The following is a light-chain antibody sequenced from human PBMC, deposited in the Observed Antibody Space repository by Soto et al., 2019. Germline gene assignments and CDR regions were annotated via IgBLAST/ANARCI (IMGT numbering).Light chain of an antibody. V-gene: IGKV1-5*03. CDR3: QQFNTYPYT. Sequence: DIQVTQSPSTLSASVGDRVTITCRASQSVSIWVAWYQQKPGKAPKLMIFKASSLESGVPSRFSGTGSGTEFTLTISSLQPDDFATYYCQQFNTYPYTFGQGTKLEIK. CDR2: KAS. CDR1: QSVSIW. J-gene: IGKJ2*01.